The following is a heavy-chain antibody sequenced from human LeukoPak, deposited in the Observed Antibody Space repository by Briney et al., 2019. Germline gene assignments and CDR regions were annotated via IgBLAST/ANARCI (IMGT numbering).Heavy chain of an antibody. D-gene: IGHD5-18*01. CDR1: GFTFDDYA. Sequence: PGGSLRLSCAASGFTFDDYAMHWVRQAPGKGLEWVSGISWNSGSIGYADSVKGRFTISRDNAKNSMYLQMNSLRAEDTALYYGAKWRSVDSYGLNSDDAFDIWGQGTMVTVSS. CDR2: ISWNSGSI. CDR3: AKWRSVDSYGLNSDDAFDI. J-gene: IGHJ3*02. V-gene: IGHV3-9*01.